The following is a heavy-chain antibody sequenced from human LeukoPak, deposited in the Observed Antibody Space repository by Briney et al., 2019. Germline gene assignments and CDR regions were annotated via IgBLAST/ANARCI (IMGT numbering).Heavy chain of an antibody. D-gene: IGHD6-19*01. J-gene: IGHJ4*02. Sequence: GGSLRLSCAASGFTFSSYAMHWVRQAPGKGLEYVSAISSNGGSTYYANSVKGRSTISRDNSKNTLYLQMGSLRAEDMAVYYCARDFEYSGGWYGLDYWGQGTLVTVSS. CDR2: ISSNGGST. V-gene: IGHV3-64*01. CDR1: GFTFSSYA. CDR3: ARDFEYSGGWYGLDY.